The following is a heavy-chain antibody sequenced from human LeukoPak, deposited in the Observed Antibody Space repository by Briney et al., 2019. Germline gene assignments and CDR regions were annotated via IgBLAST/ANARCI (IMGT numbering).Heavy chain of an antibody. CDR1: GGSINNRPYY. V-gene: IGHV4-39*01. Sequence: PSETLSLTCTVSGGSINNRPYYWGWIRQPPGKELEWIVSMHYSGTTYYNPSLKSRVTISIDTSKNQFSLRLISVTAADTAVFYCARNDRGRPADYWGQGTLVTVSS. J-gene: IGHJ4*02. CDR3: ARNDRGRPADY. CDR2: MHYSGTT. D-gene: IGHD1-26*01.